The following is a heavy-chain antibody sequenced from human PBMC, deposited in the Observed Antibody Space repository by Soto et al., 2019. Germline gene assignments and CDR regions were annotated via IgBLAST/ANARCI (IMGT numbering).Heavy chain of an antibody. Sequence: EVQLLESGGGLVQPGGSLRLSCGVSGFTFSTYAMSWVRQAPGKGLEWVSAISGSGNKTFYADSVKGRFTISRDNFKNTLHLHMSSLRVEDTAVYYCVRGVRLHFDLWGQGTLVTVSS. V-gene: IGHV3-23*01. CDR3: VRGVRLHFDL. J-gene: IGHJ4*02. CDR2: ISGSGNKT. CDR1: GFTFSTYA.